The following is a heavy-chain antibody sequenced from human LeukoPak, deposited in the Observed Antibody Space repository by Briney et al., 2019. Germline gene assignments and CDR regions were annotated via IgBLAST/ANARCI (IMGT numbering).Heavy chain of an antibody. CDR1: GFTFSSYE. D-gene: IGHD3-22*01. CDR2: ISSSGSTI. V-gene: IGHV3-48*03. Sequence: GGSLRLSCAASGFTFSSYEMNWVRQAPGKGLERVSYISSSGSTIYYADSVKGRFTISRDNAKNSLYLQMNSLRAEDTAVYYCAVDSSGHFDYWGQGTLVTVSS. J-gene: IGHJ4*02. CDR3: AVDSSGHFDY.